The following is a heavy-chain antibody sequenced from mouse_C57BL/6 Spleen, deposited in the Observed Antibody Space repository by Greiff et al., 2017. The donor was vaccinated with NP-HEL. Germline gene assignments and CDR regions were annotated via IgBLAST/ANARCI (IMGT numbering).Heavy chain of an antibody. D-gene: IGHD2-1*01. J-gene: IGHJ2*01. CDR3: ARGVRDGNEYYFDY. CDR2: IDPSDSYT. CDR1: GYTFTRYW. V-gene: IGHV1-69*01. Sequence: QVQLQQPGAELVMPGASVKLSCKASGYTFTRYWMHWVKQRPGQGLEWIGEIDPSDSYTNYNQKFKGKSTLTVDKSSSTAYMQLSSLTSEDSAVYYCARGVRDGNEYYFDYWGQGTTLTVSS.